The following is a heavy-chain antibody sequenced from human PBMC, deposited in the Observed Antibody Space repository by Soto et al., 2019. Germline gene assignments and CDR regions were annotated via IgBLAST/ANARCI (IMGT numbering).Heavy chain of an antibody. Sequence: EVQLLESGGGLVQPGGSLRLSCAASRFTFSNYAMRWVRQAPGKGLEWVSGISSTGGSTYYADSVKGRFTISRANSKNTLDLQMSSLRAEDTAIYYCARAHDYDIWSSFLFYGMDVWGQGTTVTVSS. CDR2: ISSTGGST. D-gene: IGHD3-3*01. CDR1: RFTFSNYA. CDR3: ARAHDYDIWSSFLFYGMDV. J-gene: IGHJ6*02. V-gene: IGHV3-23*01.